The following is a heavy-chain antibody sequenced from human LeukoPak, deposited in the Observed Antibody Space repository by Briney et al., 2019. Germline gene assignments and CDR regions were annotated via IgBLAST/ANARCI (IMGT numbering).Heavy chain of an antibody. CDR2: VYGADTI. D-gene: IGHD4/OR15-4a*01. V-gene: IGHV3-66*01. Sequence: GGSLRLSCAASGFTISSIYMSWVRQVPGKGLEWVSCVYGADTIYYADFVKDRFTISRDSNRNILYLQMNILRADDTAVYYCVRGARGAYFDYWGQGTLVTVSS. CDR3: VRGARGAYFDY. J-gene: IGHJ4*02. CDR1: GFTISSIY.